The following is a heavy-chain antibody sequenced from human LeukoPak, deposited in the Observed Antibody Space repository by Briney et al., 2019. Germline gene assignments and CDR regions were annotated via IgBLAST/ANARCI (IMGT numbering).Heavy chain of an antibody. CDR1: GFTFSSYE. J-gene: IGHJ4*02. CDR2: ISSSGSTI. V-gene: IGHV3-48*03. D-gene: IGHD3-10*01. Sequence: GGSLRLSCAASGFTFSSYEMNWVRQAPGKGLEWVSYISSSGSTIYYADSVKGRFTISRDNAKNSLYLQMNSLRAEDMALYYCVRDMGFGELDFDYWGQGTLVTVSS. CDR3: VRDMGFGELDFDY.